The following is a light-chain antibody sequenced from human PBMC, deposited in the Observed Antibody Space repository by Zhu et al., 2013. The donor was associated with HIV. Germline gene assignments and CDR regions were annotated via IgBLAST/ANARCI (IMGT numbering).Light chain of an antibody. V-gene: IGKV3-20*01. CDR2: GSS. CDR3: QRFGSSVTWT. CDR1: QTVSYRH. J-gene: IGKJ1*01. Sequence: EIVMTQSPATLSLSPGERATLSCRASQTVSYRHIAWYQQKPGQPPRLLLYGSSNRAPGIPDRFSGSGSGTDFTLTITGLEPEDIGMYFCQRFGSSVTWTFGQGTNLEIK.